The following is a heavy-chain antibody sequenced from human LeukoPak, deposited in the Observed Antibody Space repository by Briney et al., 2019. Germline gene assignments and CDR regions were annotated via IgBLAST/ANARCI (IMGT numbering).Heavy chain of an antibody. V-gene: IGHV3-15*01. Sequence: GGSLRLSCAASGFTFNHAWMNWVRQAPGKGLEWVGRIKSKTDDETTDYAAPVKGRFTISRDDSKNTLYLQMNSLKTEDTAVYYCTTSWERRYDYWGQGTLDTVSS. CDR2: IKSKTDDETT. D-gene: IGHD1-26*01. CDR3: TTSWERRYDY. J-gene: IGHJ4*02. CDR1: GFTFNHAW.